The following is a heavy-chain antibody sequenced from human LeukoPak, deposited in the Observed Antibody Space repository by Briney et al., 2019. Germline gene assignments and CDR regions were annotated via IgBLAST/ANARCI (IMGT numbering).Heavy chain of an antibody. D-gene: IGHD5-12*01. V-gene: IGHV3-7*01. CDR2: IRQDGSER. Sequence: PGGSLRLSCAASGFIFSNYWMTWVRQAPGKGLEWVAHIRQDGSERHYVDSVKDRFTISRDNTKNSLDLQMDSLRAEDTAVYYCARYWGSTGYDLYDSWGQGTLVTVSS. J-gene: IGHJ4*02. CDR1: GFIFSNYW. CDR3: ARYWGSTGYDLYDS.